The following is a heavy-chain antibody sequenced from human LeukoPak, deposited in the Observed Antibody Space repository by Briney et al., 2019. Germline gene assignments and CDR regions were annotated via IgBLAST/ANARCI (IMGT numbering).Heavy chain of an antibody. CDR2: IIPIFGTA. J-gene: IGHJ4*02. CDR1: GGTFSSYA. V-gene: IGHV1-69*13. CDR3: ARGSTYGSGSYYDFDY. D-gene: IGHD3-10*01. Sequence: GASVKVSCKASGGTFSSYAISWVRQAPGQGLEWMGGIIPIFGTANYAQKFQGRVTITADESTSTAYMELSSLRSEDTAVYYCARGSTYGSGSYYDFDYWGQGTLVTVSS.